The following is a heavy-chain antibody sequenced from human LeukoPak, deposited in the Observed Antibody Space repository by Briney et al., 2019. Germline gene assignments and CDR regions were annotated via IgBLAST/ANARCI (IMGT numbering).Heavy chain of an antibody. CDR3: AREESEGFDY. D-gene: IGHD1-14*01. CDR1: GFTFSTFA. Sequence: GGSLRLSCAGSGFTFSTFAMHWVRQAPGKGLEWVSSIGGSSSSIYYADSLKGRFTISRDNAKNSLYLQMNSLRAEDTAVYYCAREESEGFDYWGQGTLVTVSS. V-gene: IGHV3-21*01. J-gene: IGHJ4*02. CDR2: IGGSSSSI.